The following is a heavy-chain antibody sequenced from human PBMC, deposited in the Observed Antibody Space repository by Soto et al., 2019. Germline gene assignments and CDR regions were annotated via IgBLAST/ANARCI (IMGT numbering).Heavy chain of an antibody. CDR3: ATRIFGVVILVYYYYGMDV. CDR1: GFTFSSYS. J-gene: IGHJ6*02. CDR2: ISGSGGST. D-gene: IGHD3-3*01. V-gene: IGHV3-23*01. Sequence: XGSLILSWASSGFTFSSYSMSLVLQAPGKGLEWVSAISGSGGSTYYADSVKGRFTISRDNSKNTLYLQMNSLRAEDTAVYYCATRIFGVVILVYYYYGMDVWGQGTTVTVSS.